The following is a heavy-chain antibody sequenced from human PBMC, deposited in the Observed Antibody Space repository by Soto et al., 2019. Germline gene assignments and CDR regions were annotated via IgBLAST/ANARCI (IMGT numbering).Heavy chain of an antibody. CDR1: GFTFSGYY. J-gene: IGHJ4*02. D-gene: IGHD1-7*01. CDR3: ARANYGFDY. V-gene: IGHV3-11*01. CDR2: ISGPGSDI. Sequence: GGSLRLSCAASGFTFSGYYMSWIRQAPGKGLEWVSYISGPGSDIYYADSAKGRFTISRDNAKNSLYLQMNSLRAEDTAVYYCARANYGFDYWGRGTLVTVSS.